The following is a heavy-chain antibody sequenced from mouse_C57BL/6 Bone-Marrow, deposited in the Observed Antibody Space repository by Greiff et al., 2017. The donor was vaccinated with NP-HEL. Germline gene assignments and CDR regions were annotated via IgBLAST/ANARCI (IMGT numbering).Heavy chain of an antibody. Sequence: EVQLQQSGPVLVKPGASVKMSCKASGYTFTDYYMNWVKQSHGKSLEWIGVINPYNGGTSYNQKFKGKATLTVDKSSSTAYMELNSLTSEDSAVYYCARKGGNYLYAMDYWGQGTSVTVSS. CDR1: GYTFTDYY. CDR2: INPYNGGT. CDR3: ARKGGNYLYAMDY. D-gene: IGHD2-1*01. J-gene: IGHJ4*01. V-gene: IGHV1-19*01.